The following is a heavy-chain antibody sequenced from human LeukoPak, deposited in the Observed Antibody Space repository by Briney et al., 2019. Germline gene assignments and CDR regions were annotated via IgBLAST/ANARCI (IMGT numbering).Heavy chain of an antibody. Sequence: SETLSLTCTVSGGSISSYYWSWIRQPPGKGLEWIGYIYYSGTTNYDPSLKSRVTISVDTSKNQFSLKLSSVTAADTAMYYCARITAASWLGTLDYWGQGTLVTVSS. CDR3: ARITAASWLGTLDY. CDR2: IYYSGTT. V-gene: IGHV4-59*12. J-gene: IGHJ4*02. CDR1: GGSISSYY. D-gene: IGHD2-2*01.